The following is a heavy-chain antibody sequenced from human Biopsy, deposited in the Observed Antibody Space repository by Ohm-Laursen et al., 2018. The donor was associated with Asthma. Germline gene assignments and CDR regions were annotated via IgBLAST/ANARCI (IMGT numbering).Heavy chain of an antibody. Sequence: SLRLSCAASGFTFSRHALHWVRQAPGKGLEWVAGIYYDGSRKYYTESVKGRFTISRGNSKNRLYLEMASLRAEDTAVYYCAREKVIESRGFQNWFDPWGQGTLVHVSS. CDR3: AREKVIESRGFQNWFDP. CDR1: GFTFSRHA. J-gene: IGHJ5*02. D-gene: IGHD3-16*02. V-gene: IGHV3-33*01. CDR2: IYYDGSRK.